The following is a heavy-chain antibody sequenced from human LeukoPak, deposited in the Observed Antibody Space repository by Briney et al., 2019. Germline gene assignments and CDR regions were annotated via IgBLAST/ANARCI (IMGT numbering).Heavy chain of an antibody. V-gene: IGHV4-59*12. CDR2: IHHSGNT. CDR1: GGSISIYY. J-gene: IGHJ4*02. CDR3: ARVGRTGSGSYYSYFDY. D-gene: IGHD3-10*01. Sequence: SETLSLTCTVSGGSISIYYWSWFRQPPGKGLEWIGYIHHSGNTNYNPSLKSRVTMSVDTSKNQFSLKLSSVTAADTAVYYCARVGRTGSGSYYSYFDYWGQGTLVTVSS.